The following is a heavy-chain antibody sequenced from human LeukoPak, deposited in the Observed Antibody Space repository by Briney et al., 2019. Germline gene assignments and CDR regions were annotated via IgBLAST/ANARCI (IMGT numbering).Heavy chain of an antibody. CDR3: AKGGISLVRGSFDY. J-gene: IGHJ4*02. CDR1: GFTFSSYG. V-gene: IGHV3-48*01. D-gene: IGHD3-10*01. CDR2: ISSSSSTL. Sequence: PGGSLRLSCAASGFTFSSYGMTWVRQAPGKGLEWVSYISSSSSTLYYADSVKGRFTISRDNAKNTLYLQMNSLRADDTAVYYCAKGGISLVRGSFDYWGQGTLVTVSS.